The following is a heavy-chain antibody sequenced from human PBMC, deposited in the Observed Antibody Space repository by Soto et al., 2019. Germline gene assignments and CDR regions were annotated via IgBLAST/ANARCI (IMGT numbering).Heavy chain of an antibody. Sequence: EVQLVESGGGLVQPGGSLRLSCTASGFTFSSYWMSWVRQAPGKGLEWVANIKQDGSEKFYVDSVKGRFTISRDNAQNSLYLQMNSLRAEDTGVYFCSKNKLEGVDFFDYWGQGTLVTVSS. CDR2: IKQDGSEK. CDR3: SKNKLEGVDFFDY. J-gene: IGHJ4*02. V-gene: IGHV3-7*03. D-gene: IGHD3-10*01. CDR1: GFTFSSYW.